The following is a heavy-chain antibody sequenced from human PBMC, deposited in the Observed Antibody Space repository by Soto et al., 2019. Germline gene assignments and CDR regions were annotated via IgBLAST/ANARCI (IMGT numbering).Heavy chain of an antibody. D-gene: IGHD3-16*01. CDR2: IYYSGST. V-gene: IGHV4-59*08. CDR3: ARLGQGGWSKDWFDP. Sequence: QVQLQESGPGLVKPSETLSLTCTVSGGSISSYYWSWIRQPPGKGLEWIGYIYYSGSTNYNPSLKSRLTISVDTSKNQFSLKLSSVTAADTAVYYCARLGQGGWSKDWFDPWGQGTLVTVSS. J-gene: IGHJ5*02. CDR1: GGSISSYY.